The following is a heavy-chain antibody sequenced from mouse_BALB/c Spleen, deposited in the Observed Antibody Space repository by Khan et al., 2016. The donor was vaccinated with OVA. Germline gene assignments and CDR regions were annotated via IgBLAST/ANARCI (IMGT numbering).Heavy chain of an antibody. D-gene: IGHD1-1*01. J-gene: IGHJ2*01. V-gene: IGHV3-2*02. CDR2: ISYSGVT. CDR1: GYSITSGYA. CDR3: ARGNYYRYYFDY. Sequence: EVQLVESGPGLVKPSQSLSLTCTVTGYSITSGYAWNWIRQFPGNKLEWMGYISYSGVTSHTPSLKSRISITRDTSKNQFFLQLNSVTTEDTATYYCARGNYYRYYFDYWGQGTTLTVSS.